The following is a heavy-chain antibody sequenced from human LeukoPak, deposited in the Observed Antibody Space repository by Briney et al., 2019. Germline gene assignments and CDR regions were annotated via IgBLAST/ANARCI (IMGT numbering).Heavy chain of an antibody. Sequence: GGSLRLSCAASIFSFSSYSMSWVRQAPGKGLEWVSTISGNGVNTYYADSVKGRFTTSRDNSENTLSLQMNSLRVEDTAVYYCAKLPKYGMDVWGKGTTVTVSS. CDR2: ISGNGVNT. J-gene: IGHJ6*04. CDR1: IFSFSSYS. CDR3: AKLPKYGMDV. V-gene: IGHV3-23*01.